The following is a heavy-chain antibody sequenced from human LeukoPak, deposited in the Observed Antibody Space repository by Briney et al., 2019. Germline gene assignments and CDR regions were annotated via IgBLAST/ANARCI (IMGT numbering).Heavy chain of an antibody. Sequence: GASVKVSCKASGYTFTGYYMHWVRQAPGQGLEWMGWINPNSGGTNYAQKFQGRVTITTDESTSTAYMELSSLRSEDTAVYYCANSRDGYNNYWGQGTLVTVSS. D-gene: IGHD5-24*01. CDR2: INPNSGGT. V-gene: IGHV1-2*02. J-gene: IGHJ4*02. CDR1: GYTFTGYY. CDR3: ANSRDGYNNY.